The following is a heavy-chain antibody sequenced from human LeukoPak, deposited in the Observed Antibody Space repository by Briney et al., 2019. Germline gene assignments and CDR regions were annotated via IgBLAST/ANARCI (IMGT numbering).Heavy chain of an antibody. CDR1: GFTFSSYA. J-gene: IGHJ5*02. CDR2: ISYDGSNK. Sequence: GGSLRLSCAASGFTFSSYAMHWVRQAPGKGLEWVAVISYDGSNKYYADSVKGRFTISRDNSKNTLYLQMNSLRAEDTAVYYCAREDIAVAGTYFDPWGQGTLVTASS. CDR3: AREDIAVAGTYFDP. D-gene: IGHD6-19*01. V-gene: IGHV3-30-3*01.